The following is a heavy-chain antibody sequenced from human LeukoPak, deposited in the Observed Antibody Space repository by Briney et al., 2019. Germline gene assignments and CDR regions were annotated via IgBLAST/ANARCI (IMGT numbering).Heavy chain of an antibody. J-gene: IGHJ4*02. D-gene: IGHD1-26*01. V-gene: IGHV4-39*07. CDR3: ARDKMESGSYWVDY. CDR1: GGSISSSSYY. Sequence: SETLSLTCTVSGGSISSSSYYWGWIRQPPGKGLEWIGSIYYSGSTYYNPSLKGRVTISVDTSKNQFSLKLSSVTTADTAVYYCARDKMESGSYWVDYWGQGTLVTVSS. CDR2: IYYSGST.